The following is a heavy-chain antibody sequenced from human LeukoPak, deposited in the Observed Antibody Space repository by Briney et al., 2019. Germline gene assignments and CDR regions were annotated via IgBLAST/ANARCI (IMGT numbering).Heavy chain of an antibody. J-gene: IGHJ4*02. CDR1: GYTFTSYG. CDR2: ISAYNGNT. CDR3: ARDWKQQLVRCAGY. Sequence: ASVKVSCKASGYTFTSYGISWVRQAPGQGLEWMGWISAYNGNTNYAQKLQGRVTMTTDTSTSTAYMELRSLRSDDTAVYYCARDWKQQLVRCAGYWGQGTLVTVSS. D-gene: IGHD6-13*01. V-gene: IGHV1-18*01.